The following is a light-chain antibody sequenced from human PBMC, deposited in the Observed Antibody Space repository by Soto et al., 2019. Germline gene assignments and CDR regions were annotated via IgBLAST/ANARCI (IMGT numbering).Light chain of an antibody. V-gene: IGKV1-33*01. CDR1: QDINNY. CDR3: QHYNSYSEA. CDR2: DAS. Sequence: DVQLTQSPSSLSASVGDRVTVICQASQDINNYLNWYQQKPGKAPKVLIYDASNLKTGVPSRFSGSRSGTEFTLTISSLQPDDFATYYCQHYNSYSEALGQGTKVDIK. J-gene: IGKJ1*01.